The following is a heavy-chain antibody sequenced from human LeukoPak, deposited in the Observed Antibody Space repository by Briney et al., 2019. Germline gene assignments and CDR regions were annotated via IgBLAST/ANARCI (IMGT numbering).Heavy chain of an antibody. D-gene: IGHD6-19*01. J-gene: IGHJ4*02. CDR1: GFTFSSYA. Sequence: GGSLRLSCAASGFTFSSYAMSWVRQAPGKGLEWVSAVSGSGGSTYYADSVKGRFTISRDNSKNTLYLQMNSLRAEDTAVYYCAKNRDSSGWSPGYFDYWGQGTLVTVSS. CDR2: VSGSGGST. V-gene: IGHV3-23*01. CDR3: AKNRDSSGWSPGYFDY.